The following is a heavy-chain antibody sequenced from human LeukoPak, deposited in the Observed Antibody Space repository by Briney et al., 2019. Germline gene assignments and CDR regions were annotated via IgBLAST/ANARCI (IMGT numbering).Heavy chain of an antibody. CDR2: IYYTRST. V-gene: IGHV4-39*01. Sequence: SETLSLTCTVSGGSISSSSYYWGWIRQPPGKGLEWIGSIYYTRSTYYNPSLKSRVTISVDTSKNQFSLKLTSVTAADTAVYYYARGVTMIVVVIHDWYFDLWGRGTLVTVSS. CDR1: GGSISSSSYY. CDR3: ARGVTMIVVVIHDWYFDL. D-gene: IGHD3-22*01. J-gene: IGHJ2*01.